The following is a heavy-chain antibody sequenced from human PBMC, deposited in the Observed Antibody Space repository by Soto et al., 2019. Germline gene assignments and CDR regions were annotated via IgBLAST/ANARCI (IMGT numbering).Heavy chain of an antibody. CDR1: GGSISSGDYY. Sequence: QVQLQESGPGLVKPSQTLSLTCTVSGGSISSGDYYWSWIRQPPGKGLDWIGYIYYSGRTYYNPSLKSRVTISVDTSKNQFSRKLSSVTAADTAVYYCARVDYGDYEPFYWGQRTLVTVSS. V-gene: IGHV4-30-4*01. CDR3: ARVDYGDYEPFY. D-gene: IGHD4-17*01. J-gene: IGHJ4*02. CDR2: IYYSGRT.